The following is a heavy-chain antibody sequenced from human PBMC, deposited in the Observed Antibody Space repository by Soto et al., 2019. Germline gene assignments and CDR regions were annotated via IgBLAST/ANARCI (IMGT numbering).Heavy chain of an antibody. CDR2: IWNDGSNK. J-gene: IGHJ6*04. D-gene: IGHD5-12*01. V-gene: IGHV3-33*01. Sequence: QVQLVESGGGVVQPGRSLRLSCAASGFTFRDHAMHWVRQAPGKGREWLAIIWNDGSNKFYAGSVQGRFTISRDNSKNKVSLQMNPVSAENAAVYYCASALFPDVDISPMGAWGKGPTVTVPS. CDR1: GFTFRDHA. CDR3: ASALFPDVDISPMGA.